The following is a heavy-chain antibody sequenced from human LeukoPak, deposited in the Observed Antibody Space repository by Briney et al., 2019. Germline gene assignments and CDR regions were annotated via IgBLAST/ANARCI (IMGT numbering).Heavy chain of an antibody. CDR2: INPNSGGT. CDR1: GYTFTGYY. Sequence: ASVKVSCKASGYTFTGYYMRWVRQAPGQGLEWMGWINPNSGGTNYAQKFQGRVTMTRDTSISTAYMELSRLRSDDTAVYYCARDPRNYDILTGSPYDYFDYWGQGTLVTVSS. J-gene: IGHJ4*02. V-gene: IGHV1-2*02. CDR3: ARDPRNYDILTGSPYDYFDY. D-gene: IGHD3-9*01.